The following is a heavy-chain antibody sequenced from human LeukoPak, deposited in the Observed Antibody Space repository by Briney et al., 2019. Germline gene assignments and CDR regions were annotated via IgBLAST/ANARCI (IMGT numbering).Heavy chain of an antibody. CDR2: IRYDGSNR. Sequence: GGSLRLSCAASGFTFSSYGMHWVRQAPGKGLEWVAFIRYDGSNRYYADSVKGRFTISRDNSKNTLYLQMNSLRAEDTAVYYCAKGGFYGDYNWFDPWGQGTLVTVSS. CDR3: AKGGFYGDYNWFDP. V-gene: IGHV3-30*02. J-gene: IGHJ5*02. D-gene: IGHD4-17*01. CDR1: GFTFSSYG.